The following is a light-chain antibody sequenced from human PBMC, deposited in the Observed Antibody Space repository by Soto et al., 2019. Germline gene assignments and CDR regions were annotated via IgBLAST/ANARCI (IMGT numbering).Light chain of an antibody. CDR3: QQYSSYSAWT. Sequence: DIQMTQSPSTVSASVGDRVTITCRASQSIGTRLTWYQRKPGKAPKFLIYDASILGSGVPSRFSGSGSGTEFTLTIRSLQPDDIATYYCQQYSSYSAWTFGEGTKVEIK. CDR2: DAS. V-gene: IGKV1-5*01. J-gene: IGKJ1*01. CDR1: QSIGTR.